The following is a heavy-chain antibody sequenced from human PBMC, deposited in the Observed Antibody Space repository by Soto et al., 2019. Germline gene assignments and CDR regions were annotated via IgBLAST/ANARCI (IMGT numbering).Heavy chain of an antibody. D-gene: IGHD2-15*01. CDR2: IYYSGST. J-gene: IGHJ3*02. CDR3: ARVMARYCSGGSCPEAFNI. V-gene: IGHV4-59*01. Sequence: SETLSLTCTVSGGSISSYYWSWIRQPPGKGLEWIGYIYYSGSTNYNPSLKSRVTISVDTSKNQFSLKLSSVTAADTAVYYCARVMARYCSGGSCPEAFNIWGQGTMVTVS. CDR1: GGSISSYY.